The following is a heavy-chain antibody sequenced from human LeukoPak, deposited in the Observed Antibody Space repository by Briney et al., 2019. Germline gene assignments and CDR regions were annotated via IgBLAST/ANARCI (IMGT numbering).Heavy chain of an antibody. CDR3: ARDYAEGSGWFDFGY. D-gene: IGHD6-19*01. CDR2: IWYDGSNK. CDR1: GFTFSSYG. V-gene: IGHV3-33*01. J-gene: IGHJ4*02. Sequence: GGSLRLSCAASGFTFSSYGMHWVRQAPGKGLEWVAVIWYDGSNKYYADSVKGRFTISRDNSKNTPYLQMNSLRAEDTAVYYCARDYAEGSGWFDFGYWGQGTLVTVSS.